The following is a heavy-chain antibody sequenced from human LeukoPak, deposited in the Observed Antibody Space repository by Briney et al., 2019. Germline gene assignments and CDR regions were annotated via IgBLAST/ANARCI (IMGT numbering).Heavy chain of an antibody. CDR2: INHSGST. D-gene: IGHD3-3*01. V-gene: IGHV4-34*01. Sequence: SETPSLTCAVYGGSFSGYYWSWIRQPPGKGLEWIGEINHSGSTNYNPSLKSRVTISVDTSKNQFSLKLSSVTAADTAVYYCARGRDYDFWSGYLGGFDYWGQGTLVTVSS. CDR1: GGSFSGYY. J-gene: IGHJ4*02. CDR3: ARGRDYDFWSGYLGGFDY.